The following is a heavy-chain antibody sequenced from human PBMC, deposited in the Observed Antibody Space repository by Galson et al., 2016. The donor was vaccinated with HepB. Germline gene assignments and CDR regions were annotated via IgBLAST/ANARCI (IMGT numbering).Heavy chain of an antibody. J-gene: IGHJ6*03. Sequence: SLRLSCAASGFSFSNYSMNWVRQAPGKGLEWISYISRSGRTLYYANSVKGRFIVSRDNAKNLLYLQMSSLRDEDAALYYCVRENNYYYFYMDVWGQGTKVTVSS. CDR3: VRENNYYYFYMDV. V-gene: IGHV3-48*02. D-gene: IGHD1/OR15-1a*01. CDR2: ISRSGRTL. CDR1: GFSFSNYS.